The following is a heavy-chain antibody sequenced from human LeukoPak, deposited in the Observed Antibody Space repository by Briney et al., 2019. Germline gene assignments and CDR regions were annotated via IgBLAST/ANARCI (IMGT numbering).Heavy chain of an antibody. CDR3: AKGGPTARPLDY. V-gene: IGHV3-23*01. J-gene: IGHJ4*02. CDR1: GFTFTTYW. D-gene: IGHD1-14*01. Sequence: EAGGSLRLSCAASGFTFTTYWMHWVRQAPGKGLVWVSSISGSSDSTYYADSVKGRFTISRDNSEKTLFLQVSSLRAEDTALYYCAKGGPTARPLDYWGQGTLVTVSS. CDR2: ISGSSDST.